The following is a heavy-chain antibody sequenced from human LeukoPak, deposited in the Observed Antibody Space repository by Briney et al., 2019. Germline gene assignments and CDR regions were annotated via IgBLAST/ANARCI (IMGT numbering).Heavy chain of an antibody. CDR3: ARGRVSGTTLYFDY. CDR1: GGSISSDSDY. CDR2: IYSGST. D-gene: IGHD1-1*01. J-gene: IGHJ4*02. V-gene: IGHV4-61*02. Sequence: SQTLSLTCTVSGGSISSDSDYWSWIRQPAGKGLEWIGRIYSGSTDYNPSLRSRLTMSVDTSKNQFSLKLSSVTAADTAVYYCARGRVSGTTLYFDYWGQGTLFTVSS.